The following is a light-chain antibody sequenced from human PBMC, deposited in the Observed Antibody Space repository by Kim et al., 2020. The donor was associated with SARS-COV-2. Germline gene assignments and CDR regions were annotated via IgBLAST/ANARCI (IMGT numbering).Light chain of an antibody. CDR3: NSRDTNDNVV. CDR2: GKN. CDR1: SLRSYY. Sequence: VALGQTVRITCQGDSLRSYYATWYQQKPGQAPILVIYGKNNRPSGIPDRFSGASSGNTASLTITGTQAGDEADYYCNSRDTNDNVVFGGGTQLTVL. V-gene: IGLV3-19*01. J-gene: IGLJ2*01.